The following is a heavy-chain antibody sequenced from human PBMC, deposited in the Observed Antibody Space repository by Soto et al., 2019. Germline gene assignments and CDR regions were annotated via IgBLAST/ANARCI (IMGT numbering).Heavy chain of an antibody. CDR2: INPNSGGT. Sequence: ASVKVSCKASGHTFTGYYMHWVRQAPGQGLEWMGWINPNSGGTNYAQKFQGRVTMTRDTSISTAYMELSRLRSDDTAVYYCARSSIAADLEWFDPWGQGTLVTVSS. V-gene: IGHV1-2*02. CDR1: GHTFTGYY. D-gene: IGHD6-6*01. J-gene: IGHJ5*02. CDR3: ARSSIAADLEWFDP.